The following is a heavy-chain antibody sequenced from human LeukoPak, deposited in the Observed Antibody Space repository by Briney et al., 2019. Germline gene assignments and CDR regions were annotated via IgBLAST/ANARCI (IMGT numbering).Heavy chain of an antibody. Sequence: GGSQRLSCAASGFTFSSHGINWVRQAPGKGLEWVSGISPSGSISYYADSVKGRFTISRDNSKNTVSLQMNSLRAEDTALYYCARDLDWGAFDAWGQGTLVTVSS. J-gene: IGHJ5*02. D-gene: IGHD3-9*01. CDR3: ARDLDWGAFDA. CDR1: GFTFSSHG. V-gene: IGHV3-23*01. CDR2: ISPSGSIS.